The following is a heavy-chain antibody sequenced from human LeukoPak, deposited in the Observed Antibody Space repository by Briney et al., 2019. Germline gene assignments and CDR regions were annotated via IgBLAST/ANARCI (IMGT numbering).Heavy chain of an antibody. CDR3: ATVRSTEVYYYYYGMDV. CDR2: IIPLFGTP. Sequence: GASVKVCCKASGGTFSRYGISWVRQAPGQGLEWMGGIIPLFGTPNYAQKFQGRVTMTEDTSTDTAYMELSSLRSEDTAVYYCATVRSTEVYYYYYGMDVWGQGITVTVSS. CDR1: GGTFSRYG. J-gene: IGHJ6*02. V-gene: IGHV1-69*06.